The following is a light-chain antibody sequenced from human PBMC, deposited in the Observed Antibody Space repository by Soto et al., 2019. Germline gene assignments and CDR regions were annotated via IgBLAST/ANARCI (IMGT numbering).Light chain of an antibody. CDR2: GAS. CDR3: QQYGYLVT. V-gene: IGKV3-20*01. Sequence: EIVLTQSPGTLSLSPGERATLSCRASQSITNNDLACYQQKPGRAHRLLIYGASSRATGIPDRFSGSGSGTDFAITISRLEAEDFVMYYCQQYGYLVTFGGGTKVEIK. J-gene: IGKJ4*01. CDR1: QSITNND.